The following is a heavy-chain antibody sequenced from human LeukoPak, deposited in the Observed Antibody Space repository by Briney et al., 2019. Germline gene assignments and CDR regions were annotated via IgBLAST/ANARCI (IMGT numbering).Heavy chain of an antibody. V-gene: IGHV3-7*01. J-gene: IGHJ4*02. CDR2: IKQDGSEQ. Sequence: GGSLRLSCGASGFSFSMFWMTWVRQAPGKGLEWVANIKQDGSEQYYVDSVKGRFTVSRDNAKNSLYLQMNRLRVEDTAVYYCARLADYDYVWASDFWGQGTLVTVSS. D-gene: IGHD3-16*01. CDR1: GFSFSMFW. CDR3: ARLADYDYVWASDF.